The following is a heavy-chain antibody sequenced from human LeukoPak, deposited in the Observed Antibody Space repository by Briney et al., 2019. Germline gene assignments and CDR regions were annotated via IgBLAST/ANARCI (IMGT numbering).Heavy chain of an antibody. Sequence: GGSLRLSCEASGFTVSANDMSWVRQAPGKGLEWVSVIYSGGTTDYADSVKGRLTISRDNSKNTLYLQMNSLRAEDTAVYYCARGPRGFDPWGQGTLVTVSS. CDR3: ARGPRGFDP. CDR2: IYSGGTT. J-gene: IGHJ5*02. CDR1: GFTVSAND. V-gene: IGHV3-53*01.